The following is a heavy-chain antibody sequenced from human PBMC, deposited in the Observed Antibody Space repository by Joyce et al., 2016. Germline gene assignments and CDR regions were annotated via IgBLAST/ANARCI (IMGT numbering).Heavy chain of an antibody. D-gene: IGHD4-11*01. J-gene: IGHJ4*02. V-gene: IGHV3-21*01. CDR1: GFIFSRYS. CDR2: ISRDNTYI. Sequence: EVQLVESGGGLVKPGESLRLSCTASGFIFSRYSMTWVRQAPGRGLEWVSSISRDNTYIFHADSVKGRFTISRDNARNSLYLQMNSLRAEDTAVYYCARDVLTTVTKAYGYWGQGTLVAVSS. CDR3: ARDVLTTVTKAYGY.